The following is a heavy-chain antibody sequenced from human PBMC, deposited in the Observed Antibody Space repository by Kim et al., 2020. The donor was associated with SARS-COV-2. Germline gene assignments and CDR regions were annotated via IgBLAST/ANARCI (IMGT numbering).Heavy chain of an antibody. CDR1: GFTFSSYA. CDR2: ISGSGGST. V-gene: IGHV3-23*01. Sequence: GGSLRLSCAASGFTFSSYAMSWVRQAPGKGLEWVSAISGSGGSTYYADSVKGRFTISRDNSKNTLYLQMNSLRAEDTAVYYCAKHPIVGSSSSYYFDYWGQGTLVTVSS. D-gene: IGHD6-6*01. J-gene: IGHJ4*02. CDR3: AKHPIVGSSSSYYFDY.